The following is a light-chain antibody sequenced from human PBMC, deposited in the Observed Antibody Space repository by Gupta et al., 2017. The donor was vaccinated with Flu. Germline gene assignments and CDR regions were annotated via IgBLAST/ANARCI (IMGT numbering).Light chain of an antibody. CDR3: QQYGSSPWT. J-gene: IGKJ1*01. Sequence: EIVLTQSPGTLSLSPGERATLSCRASQSVSSNYLAWYQQKPGQAPRLLIYGASRRATGIPDTFSGSGSETDFTLTISRLEPEDFAVYYCQQYGSSPWTFGPGTKVEIK. CDR2: GAS. V-gene: IGKV3-20*01. CDR1: QSVSSNY.